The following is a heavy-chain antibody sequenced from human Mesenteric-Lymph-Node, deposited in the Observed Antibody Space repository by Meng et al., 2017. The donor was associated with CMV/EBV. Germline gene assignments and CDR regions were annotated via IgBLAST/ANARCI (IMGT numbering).Heavy chain of an antibody. D-gene: IGHD6-13*01. J-gene: IGHJ4*02. Sequence: GGSLRLSCAASGFTFSSYNMNWVRQAPGRGLQWVSSISISGTYIYYADSVKGRFTISRDSSKNTLFLQMNSLIPDDTAVYYCAKEGGRRQQLVPLDYWGQGTLVTVSS. V-gene: IGHV3-21*01. CDR3: AKEGGRRQQLVPLDY. CDR1: GFTFSSYN. CDR2: ISISGTYI.